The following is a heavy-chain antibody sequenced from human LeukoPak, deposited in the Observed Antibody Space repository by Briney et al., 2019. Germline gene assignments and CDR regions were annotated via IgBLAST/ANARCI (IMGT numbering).Heavy chain of an antibody. D-gene: IGHD5-12*01. CDR1: GFTYSSHE. CDR3: ARESGYSGYGDAFDI. V-gene: IGHV3-48*03. Sequence: PGGSLRLSCAASGFTYSSHEMNWLRQAPGKGLEWVSHISSGAGTVYYADSVKGRFTISRDNAKNSLYLQMNSLRAEDTAVYYCARESGYSGYGDAFDIWGQGTMVTVSS. CDR2: ISSGAGTV. J-gene: IGHJ3*02.